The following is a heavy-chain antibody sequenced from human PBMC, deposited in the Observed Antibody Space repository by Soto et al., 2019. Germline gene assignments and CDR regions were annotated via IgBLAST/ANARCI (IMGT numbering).Heavy chain of an antibody. J-gene: IGHJ4*02. Sequence: GASVKVSCKXSGNTFASHGFSWVRQAPGQGLEWMGWISGFNGQTNYALKFQGRVTLTTDTSTSTAYMELRSLRSDDTAVYFCARVDPRGVAVVRDYWGQGTLVTVSS. CDR2: ISGFNGQT. CDR3: ARVDPRGVAVVRDY. D-gene: IGHD3-10*01. V-gene: IGHV1-18*01. CDR1: GNTFASHG.